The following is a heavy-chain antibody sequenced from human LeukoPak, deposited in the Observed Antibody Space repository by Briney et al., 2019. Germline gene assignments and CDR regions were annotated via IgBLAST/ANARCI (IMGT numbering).Heavy chain of an antibody. J-gene: IGHJ5*02. D-gene: IGHD3-3*01. V-gene: IGHV5-51*01. CDR2: IYPGDSDT. CDR3: ARRLDHDFWSGYYSGFWFDP. CDR1: GYSFTSYW. Sequence: RWESLKISCKGSGYSFTSYWIGWVRQMPGKGLEWMGIIYPGDSDTRYSPSFQGQVTISADKSISTAYLQWSSLKASDPAMDYCARRLDHDFWSGYYSGFWFDPWGQGTLVTVSS.